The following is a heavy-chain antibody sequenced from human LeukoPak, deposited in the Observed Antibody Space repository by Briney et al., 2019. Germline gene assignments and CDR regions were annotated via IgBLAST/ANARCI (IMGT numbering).Heavy chain of an antibody. Sequence: SETLSLTCGVYGGSFRGYYWSWIRQPPGKGLEWIGEINHSGSTNYNPSLKSRVTISVDTSKNQFSLKLSSVTAADTAVYYCARDHTPRITIFGVVKNGMDVWGQGTTVTVSS. J-gene: IGHJ6*02. CDR2: INHSGST. V-gene: IGHV4-34*01. CDR3: ARDHTPRITIFGVVKNGMDV. D-gene: IGHD3-3*01. CDR1: GGSFRGYY.